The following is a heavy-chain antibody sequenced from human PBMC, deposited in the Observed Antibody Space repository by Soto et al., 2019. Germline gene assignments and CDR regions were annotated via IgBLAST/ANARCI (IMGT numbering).Heavy chain of an antibody. CDR3: ARDRIQLRLGKYSFNGMDV. J-gene: IGHJ6*02. D-gene: IGHD3-16*01. Sequence: QVQLVQSGAEMRKPGSSLRVSCKASGGTFSDYAFSWVRQAPGQGLEWMGGIVPRFGSPNYAQKFGGRVTITADTSSSTVDMALSSLRVDDTAVYFCARDRIQLRLGKYSFNGMDVWCQGTTIIVSS. CDR2: IVPRFGSP. V-gene: IGHV1-69*06. CDR1: GGTFSDYA.